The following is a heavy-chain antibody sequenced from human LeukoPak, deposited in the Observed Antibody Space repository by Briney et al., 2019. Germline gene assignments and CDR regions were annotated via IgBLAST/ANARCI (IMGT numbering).Heavy chain of an antibody. V-gene: IGHV3-74*01. D-gene: IGHD3-22*01. CDR2: IKSDGST. CDR3: ARAPSEIGGYYPEYFRH. CDR1: GFTFSSYW. Sequence: PGGSLRLSCAASGFTFSSYWRHWVRQAPGKGLVWVSRIKSDGSTRYADSVKGRFTISRDNAKNTVSLQMTSLRAEDTGVYYCARAPSEIGGYYPEYFRHWGQGTLVIVSS. J-gene: IGHJ1*01.